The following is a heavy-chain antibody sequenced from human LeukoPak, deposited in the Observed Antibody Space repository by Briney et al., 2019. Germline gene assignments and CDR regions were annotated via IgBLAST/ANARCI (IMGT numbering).Heavy chain of an antibody. D-gene: IGHD1-26*01. Sequence: GGSLRLSCAASGFTFSSYAMSWVRQAAGKGLEWVSAISGSGGSTYYADSVKGRFTISRDNSKNTLYLQMNSLRAEDTAVYYCAKAVGATLKALFDYWGQGTLVTVSS. J-gene: IGHJ4*02. CDR2: ISGSGGST. V-gene: IGHV3-23*01. CDR3: AKAVGATLKALFDY. CDR1: GFTFSSYA.